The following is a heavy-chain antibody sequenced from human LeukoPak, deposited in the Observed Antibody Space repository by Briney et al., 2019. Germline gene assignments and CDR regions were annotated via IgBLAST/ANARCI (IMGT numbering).Heavy chain of an antibody. D-gene: IGHD3-3*01. J-gene: IGHJ6*03. Sequence: ASVEVSCKASGYTFTSYDINWVRQATGQGLEWMGWMNPNSGNTGYAQKFQGRVTMTRNTSISTAYMELSSLRSEDTAVYYCARAPLGRITIFTRRYYMDVWGEGTTVTVSS. CDR2: MNPNSGNT. CDR3: ARAPLGRITIFTRRYYMDV. V-gene: IGHV1-8*01. CDR1: GYTFTSYD.